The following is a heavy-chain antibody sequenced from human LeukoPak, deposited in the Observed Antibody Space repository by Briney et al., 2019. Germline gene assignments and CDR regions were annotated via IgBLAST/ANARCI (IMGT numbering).Heavy chain of an antibody. D-gene: IGHD1-1*01. CDR2: IYTSGST. Sequence: PSETLSLTCTVSGGSISSCYWSWIRQPPGKGLEWIGYIYTSGSTNYNPSLKSRVTISVDTSKNQFSLKLSSVTAADTAVYYCARLRGGWNGGLDYWGQGTLVTVSS. J-gene: IGHJ4*02. CDR3: ARLRGGWNGGLDY. CDR1: GGSISSCY. V-gene: IGHV4-4*09.